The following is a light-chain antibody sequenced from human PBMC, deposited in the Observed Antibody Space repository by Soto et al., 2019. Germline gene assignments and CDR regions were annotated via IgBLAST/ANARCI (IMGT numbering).Light chain of an antibody. Sequence: QSVLTQPPSASGTPGQRVTISCSGSSSNIGSNTVNWYQQLPRTAPKLLIYSNNQRPSGVPDRFSGSKSGTSASLAISGLQSEDEADYYCAAWDDSLNGFYVFGTGTKV. CDR1: SSNIGSNT. CDR3: AAWDDSLNGFYV. J-gene: IGLJ1*01. V-gene: IGLV1-44*01. CDR2: SNN.